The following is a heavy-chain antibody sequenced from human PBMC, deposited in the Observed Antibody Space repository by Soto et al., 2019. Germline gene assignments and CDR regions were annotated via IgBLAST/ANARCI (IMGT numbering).Heavy chain of an antibody. CDR1: GFTLSSYG. CDR3: ARGSADDFWSGYYGFDY. V-gene: IGHV3-33*01. Sequence: GGSLRLSCAASGFTLSSYGMHWVRQAPGKGLEWVAVIWYDGSNKYYADSVKGRFTISRDNSKNTLYLQMNSLRAEDTAVYYCARGSADDFWSGYYGFDYWGQGTLVTVSS. J-gene: IGHJ4*02. D-gene: IGHD3-3*01. CDR2: IWYDGSNK.